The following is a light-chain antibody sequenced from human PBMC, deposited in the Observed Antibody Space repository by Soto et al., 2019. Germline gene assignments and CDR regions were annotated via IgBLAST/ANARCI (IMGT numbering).Light chain of an antibody. CDR1: SSDVGSHNL. J-gene: IGLJ2*01. CDR3: CSYAGSSNLI. Sequence: QSALTQPASVCGSRGQSITISCTGTSSDVGSHNLVSWYQQHTGKAPKLMIYEGSKRPSGVSNRFSGSKSGNRASLTISGLQAEDEADYYCCSYAGSSNLIFGGGTKLTVL. CDR2: EGS. V-gene: IGLV2-23*01.